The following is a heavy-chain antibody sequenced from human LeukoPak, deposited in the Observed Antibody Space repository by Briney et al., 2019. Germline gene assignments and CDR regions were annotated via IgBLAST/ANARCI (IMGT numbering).Heavy chain of an antibody. V-gene: IGHV3-21*01. CDR1: GFTFSSYS. J-gene: IGHJ5*02. D-gene: IGHD4-17*01. CDR3: ARIFYGDYVPSLDP. Sequence: GGSLRLSCAASGFTFSSYSMNWVRQAPGKGLQWVSSISTGSSYIYYADSVKGRFTISRDNAKNSLYLQMNSLRAEDTAVYYCARIFYGDYVPSLDPWGQGTLVTVSS. CDR2: ISTGSSYI.